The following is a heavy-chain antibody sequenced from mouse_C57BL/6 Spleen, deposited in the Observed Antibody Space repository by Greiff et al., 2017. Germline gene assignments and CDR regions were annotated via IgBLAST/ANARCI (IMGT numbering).Heavy chain of an antibody. CDR3: ARLLQGAMDY. V-gene: IGHV1-82*01. CDR2: IYPGDGDT. Sequence: VQLKQSGPELVKPGASVKISCKASGYAFSSSWMNWVKQRPGKGLEWIGRIYPGDGDTNYNGKFKGKATLTADKSSSTAYMQLSSLTSEDSAVYFCARLLQGAMDYWGQGTSVTVSS. CDR1: GYAFSSSW. D-gene: IGHD6-1*01. J-gene: IGHJ4*01.